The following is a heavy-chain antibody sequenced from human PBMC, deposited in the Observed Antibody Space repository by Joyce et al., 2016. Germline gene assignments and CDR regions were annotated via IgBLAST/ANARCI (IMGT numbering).Heavy chain of an antibody. Sequence: QIHLVQSGAEVKKPGASVKVSCKASGYTFTSYGISWVRQAPGQGLEGMGWISVYNGDTNYAQKRQGSVIMTTDTSTSTAYMDLRRLMSDDTAVYYCARDVPVAGIGTTFDIWGQGTMVTVSS. D-gene: IGHD6-19*01. V-gene: IGHV1-18*04. CDR2: ISVYNGDT. CDR1: GYTFTSYG. CDR3: ARDVPVAGIGTTFDI. J-gene: IGHJ3*02.